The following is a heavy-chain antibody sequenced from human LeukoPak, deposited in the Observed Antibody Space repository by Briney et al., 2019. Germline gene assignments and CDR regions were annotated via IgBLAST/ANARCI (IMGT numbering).Heavy chain of an antibody. D-gene: IGHD1-1*01. V-gene: IGHV1-69*16. CDR2: IIPILGIA. CDR3: ARDRLEPHGTYYFDN. Sequence: GASVKVSCKASGGTFTSYTISWVRQAPGQGREWRGGIIPILGIANYAQKFQGRVTITADESTSTSYMELSSLRSEDTAVYYCARDRLEPHGTYYFDNWGQGTLVTVSS. CDR1: GGTFTSYT. J-gene: IGHJ4*02.